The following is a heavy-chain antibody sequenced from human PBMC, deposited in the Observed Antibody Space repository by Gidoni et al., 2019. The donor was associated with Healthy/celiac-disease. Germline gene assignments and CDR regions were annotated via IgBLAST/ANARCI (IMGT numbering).Heavy chain of an antibody. J-gene: IGHJ4*02. CDR1: GFTFDDYT. Sequence: EVQLVASGGVVVQPGGSLRLSCAASGFTFDDYTMHWVRQAPGKGLEWVSLISWDGGSTYYADSVKGRFTISRDNSKNSLYLQMNSLRTEDTALYYCAKGKAYYFDYWGQGTLVTVSS. V-gene: IGHV3-43*01. CDR3: AKGKAYYFDY. CDR2: ISWDGGST.